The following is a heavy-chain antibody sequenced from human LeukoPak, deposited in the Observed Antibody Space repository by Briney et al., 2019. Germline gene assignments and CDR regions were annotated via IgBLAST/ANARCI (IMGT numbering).Heavy chain of an antibody. CDR2: IYSGGST. CDR3: AGASVEGALPYFYYYMDV. V-gene: IGHV3-66*01. J-gene: IGHJ6*03. D-gene: IGHD5/OR15-5a*01. Sequence: GGSLRLSCAASGFTVSSNYMSWVRQAPGKGLEWVSVIYSGGSTYYADSVKGRFTISRDNSKNTLYLQMNSLRVEDSAVYYCAGASVEGALPYFYYYMDVWGKGTTVTVSS. CDR1: GFTVSSNY.